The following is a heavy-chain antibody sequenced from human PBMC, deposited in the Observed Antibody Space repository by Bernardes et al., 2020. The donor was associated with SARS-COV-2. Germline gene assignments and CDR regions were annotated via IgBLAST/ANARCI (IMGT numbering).Heavy chain of an antibody. Sequence: SETLSLTCAVYGGSFSGYYWTWIRQPPGKGLEWIGDINHSGTTNSIPSLKSRVTITVDAHKNQFSLKLSCVTAANMAVYYCAGGSGSVVVPAVLGLGPYFDSCAMDVCGQGTTVTVSS. V-gene: IGHV4-34*01. J-gene: IGHJ6*02. CDR2: INHSGTT. D-gene: IGHD2-2*01. CDR3: AGGSGSVVVPAVLGLGPYFDSCAMDV. CDR1: GGSFSGYY.